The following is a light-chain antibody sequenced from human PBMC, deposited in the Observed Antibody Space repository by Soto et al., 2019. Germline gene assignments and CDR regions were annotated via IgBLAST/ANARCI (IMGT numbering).Light chain of an antibody. CDR1: QSISSW. V-gene: IGKV1-5*01. Sequence: DIQMTQSPSTLSASVGDRVTITCRASQSISSWLAWYQQKPGKAPKLLIYDASSLESGVPSGFSGCGSATESPRTFNNLHPEDCATLHFKQYMGHSLTFGGGTKGGIK. CDR3: KQYMGHSLT. J-gene: IGKJ4*01. CDR2: DAS.